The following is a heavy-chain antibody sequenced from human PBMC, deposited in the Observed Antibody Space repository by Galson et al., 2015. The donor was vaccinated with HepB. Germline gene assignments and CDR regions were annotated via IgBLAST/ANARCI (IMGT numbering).Heavy chain of an antibody. Sequence: ETLSLTCTVSNGSMSPYYWTWIRQAPGKGLEWIGYISYVGNTNYNPSLKGRVSMSLDTSVNQFSLSLTSVTATDTAVYFCARHKPESFAFYWYFDFWGRGSLVTVSS. V-gene: IGHV4-59*08. D-gene: IGHD2-21*01. CDR3: ARHKPESFAFYWYFDF. CDR1: NGSMSPYY. CDR2: ISYVGNT. J-gene: IGHJ2*01.